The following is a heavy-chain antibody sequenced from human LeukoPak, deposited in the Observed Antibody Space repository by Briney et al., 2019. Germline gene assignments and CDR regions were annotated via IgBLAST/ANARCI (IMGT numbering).Heavy chain of an antibody. D-gene: IGHD4-23*01. CDR2: INPSGGST. CDR1: GYTFTSQY. J-gene: IGHJ6*02. Sequence: ASVKVSCKASGYTFTSQYVHWVRQAPGRGLEWMGIINPSGGSTRYAQKFQGRVTMTRNTSISTAYMELSSLRSEDTAVYYCASGGEYYYYYYGMDVWGQGTTVTVSS. V-gene: IGHV1-46*01. CDR3: ASGGEYYYYYYGMDV.